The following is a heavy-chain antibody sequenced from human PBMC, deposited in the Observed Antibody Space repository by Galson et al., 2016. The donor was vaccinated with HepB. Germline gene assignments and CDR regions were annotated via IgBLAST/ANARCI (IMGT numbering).Heavy chain of an antibody. CDR1: GEFFIGYY. V-gene: IGHV4-34*01. CDR3: ARVDIVTTNYFDH. D-gene: IGHD5-12*01. J-gene: IGHJ4*02. Sequence: SETLSLTCGVYGEFFIGYYWSWIRQSPGKGLEWIGEITHSGSATYNPSLKSRATLSVDPSKKQFSLKMTSVTAADTAVYYCARVDIVTTNYFDHWGQGTLVTVSS. CDR2: ITHSGSA.